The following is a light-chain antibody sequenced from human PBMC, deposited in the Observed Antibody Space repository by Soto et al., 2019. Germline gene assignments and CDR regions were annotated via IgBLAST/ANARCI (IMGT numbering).Light chain of an antibody. J-gene: IGLJ1*01. Sequence: QSALTQPPSASGSLGPSVALSCTGTSRHIGGYNFVSWYQQNPGKAPKLMIYDVTKRPSGVPDRFSGATSGSTAPLIVSGLQAEEEADYYCSSHGGSNNPYVFGPGTKLTVL. CDR3: SSHGGSNNPYV. CDR1: SRHIGGYNF. V-gene: IGLV2-8*01. CDR2: DVT.